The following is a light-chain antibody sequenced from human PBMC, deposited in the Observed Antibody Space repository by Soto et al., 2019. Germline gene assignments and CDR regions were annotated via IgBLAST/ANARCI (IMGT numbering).Light chain of an antibody. J-gene: IGKJ3*01. CDR2: WAS. CDR1: RTVLSSSNNRNF. Sequence: DIVMTQSPDSLAVSLGERATINCKSSRTVLSSSNNRNFLAWYQKKVGQPPRLLIYWASTRDSGVPGRSSGSGSGSDFTLTISSLQAEDVAVYYCQQYYSSPFTFGPGTKVDIK. CDR3: QQYYSSPFT. V-gene: IGKV4-1*01.